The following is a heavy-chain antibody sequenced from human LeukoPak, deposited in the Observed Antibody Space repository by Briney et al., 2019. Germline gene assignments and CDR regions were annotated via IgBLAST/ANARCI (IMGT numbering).Heavy chain of an antibody. CDR1: GYTFTSDY. J-gene: IGHJ4*02. CDR3: AREIPHCSSTSCPFGY. D-gene: IGHD2-2*01. CDR2: INPSGGST. Sequence: ASVKVSCKASGYTFTSDYMHWVRQAPGQGLEWMGIINPSGGSTSYAQKFQGRVTMTRDTSTSTVYMELSSLRSEPTAVYYCAREIPHCSSTSCPFGYWGQGTLVTVSS. V-gene: IGHV1-46*01.